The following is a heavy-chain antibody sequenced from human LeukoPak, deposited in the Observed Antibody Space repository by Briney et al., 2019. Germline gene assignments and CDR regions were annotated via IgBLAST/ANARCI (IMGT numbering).Heavy chain of an antibody. V-gene: IGHV3-33*06. CDR1: GFTFSSYG. D-gene: IGHD6-19*01. Sequence: GRSLRLSCAASGFTFSSYGMHWARQAPGKGLEWVAVIWYDGSNKYYADSVKGRFTISRDNSKNTPYLQMNSLRAEDTAVYYCAKDLGSSGFPWWGQGTLVTVSS. CDR3: AKDLGSSGFPW. CDR2: IWYDGSNK. J-gene: IGHJ4*02.